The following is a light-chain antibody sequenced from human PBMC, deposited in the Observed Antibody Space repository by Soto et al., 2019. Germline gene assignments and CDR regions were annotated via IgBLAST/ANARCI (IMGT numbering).Light chain of an antibody. Sequence: EIVLTQSPATLSLSPGERATHSCRASRGVSDYLAWYQQKPGQAPRLLIYGASTRATGIPARFSGSGSGTEFTLTISSLQSEDFAVYYCQQYNNWPRTFGQGTKVDIK. V-gene: IGKV3-15*01. CDR2: GAS. J-gene: IGKJ1*01. CDR3: QQYNNWPRT. CDR1: RGVSDY.